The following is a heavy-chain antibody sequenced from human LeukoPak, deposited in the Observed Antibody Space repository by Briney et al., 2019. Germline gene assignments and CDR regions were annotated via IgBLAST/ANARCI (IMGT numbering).Heavy chain of an antibody. V-gene: IGHV3-30*04. J-gene: IGHJ3*02. CDR2: ISYGGIDK. D-gene: IGHD3-3*01. CDR1: GFNFSSYA. Sequence: GGSLRLSCAASGFNFSSYAMHWVRQAPGEGLEWVGLISYGGIDKSYADSVKGRFTISRDSSKRTPYLQMNSLRAEDTAMYYCARESWSDSVAFDIWGLGTMVIVSS. CDR3: ARESWSDSVAFDI.